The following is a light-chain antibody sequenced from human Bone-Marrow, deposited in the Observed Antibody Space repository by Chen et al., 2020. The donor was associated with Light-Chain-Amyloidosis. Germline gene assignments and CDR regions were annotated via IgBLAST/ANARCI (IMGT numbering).Light chain of an antibody. CDR3: QQYGNSPQT. CDR1: QSVSSNY. J-gene: IGKJ2*01. CDR2: NAF. Sequence: ETVLTQSPGTLSLSPGERATLSCRASQSVSSNYLAWYQQKPGQAPRLLIYNAFNRATGIPDRFSASGSGTDFSLTISRLEPEDFAVYYCQQYGNSPQTFGQGTKLEIK. V-gene: IGKV3-20*01.